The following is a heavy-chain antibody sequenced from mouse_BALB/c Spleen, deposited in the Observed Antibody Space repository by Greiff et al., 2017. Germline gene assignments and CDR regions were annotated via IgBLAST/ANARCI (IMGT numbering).Heavy chain of an antibody. J-gene: IGHJ4*01. CDR2: INPNNGGT. CDR1: GYTFTDYN. Sequence: VQLQQSGPELVKPGASVKIPCKASGYTFTDYNMGWVKQSHGKSLEWIGDINPNNGGTIYNQKFKGKATLTVDKSSSTAYMELRSLTSEDTAVYYCARGGNSAMDYWGQGTSVTVSS. CDR3: ARGGNSAMDY. V-gene: IGHV1-18*01. D-gene: IGHD2-14*01.